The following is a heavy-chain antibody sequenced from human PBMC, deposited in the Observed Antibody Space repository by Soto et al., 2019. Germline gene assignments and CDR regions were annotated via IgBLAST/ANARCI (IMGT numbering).Heavy chain of an antibody. Sequence: PSETLSLTCTVSGGSISSYYWSWIRQPPGKGLEWIGYIYYSGSTNYNPSLKSRVTISVDTSKNQFSLKLSSVTAADTAVYYCARNQAKGIQLWLFDYWGQGTLVTVSS. CDR3: ARNQAKGIQLWLFDY. J-gene: IGHJ4*02. V-gene: IGHV4-59*01. CDR2: IYYSGST. D-gene: IGHD5-18*01. CDR1: GGSISSYY.